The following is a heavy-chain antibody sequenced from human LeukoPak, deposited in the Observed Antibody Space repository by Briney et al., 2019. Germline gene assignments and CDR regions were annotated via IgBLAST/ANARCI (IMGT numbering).Heavy chain of an antibody. D-gene: IGHD3-3*01. Sequence: GGSLRLSCEASGFTFSIFPMHWVRQAPGKGLGWVALISSGSEKYYADSVKGRFTISRDNSKNMLYLQMNSLRADGTAVYYCARDLELSAVYYFDSWGQGTLVIVSS. J-gene: IGHJ4*02. CDR3: ARDLELSAVYYFDS. CDR2: ISSGSEK. V-gene: IGHV3-30*04. CDR1: GFTFSIFP.